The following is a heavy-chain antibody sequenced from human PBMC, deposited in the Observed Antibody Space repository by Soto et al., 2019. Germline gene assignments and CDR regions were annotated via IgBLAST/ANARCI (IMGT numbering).Heavy chain of an antibody. CDR1: GHSFTTYW. J-gene: IGHJ3*02. Sequence: EAQLVQSGAEVKKPGESLKISCEDSGHSFTTYWIAWVRQMPGKGLEWMGIIYPGDSRTTYSPSFQGQVIISADKSISTAYLQWSSLKASDTAMYYCTWDLDYGGNSDRIDIWGQGTMVIVSS. V-gene: IGHV5-51*03. CDR2: IYPGDSRT. CDR3: TWDLDYGGNSDRIDI. D-gene: IGHD4-17*01.